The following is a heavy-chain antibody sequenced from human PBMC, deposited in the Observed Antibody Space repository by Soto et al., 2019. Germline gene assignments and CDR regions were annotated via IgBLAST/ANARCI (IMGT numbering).Heavy chain of an antibody. CDR1: DGSFSGYY. J-gene: IGHJ4*02. Sequence: ETLSLTCAVYDGSFSGYYWSWVRQAPGKGLEWVANIKQDGSEKYYVDSVKGRFTISRDNAKNSLYLQMNSLRAEDTAVYYCASIVSAAYYYFDYWGQGTLVTVSS. CDR3: ASIVSAAYYYFDY. D-gene: IGHD6-13*01. V-gene: IGHV3-7*01. CDR2: IKQDGSEK.